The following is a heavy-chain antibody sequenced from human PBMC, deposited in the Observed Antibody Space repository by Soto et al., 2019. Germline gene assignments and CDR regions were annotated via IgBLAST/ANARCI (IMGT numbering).Heavy chain of an antibody. V-gene: IGHV3-23*01. Sequence: EVQLLESGVGLVQPGGSLRISCAASGFTFSSYAMSWVLKAPGKGLEWVSGISGSGGSKYYADSLKGRFTISRDNSKNTMYLQMNRRRAENTASYYCAKDYIGIWADAFEIWGQGTMVNVSS. CDR2: ISGSGGSK. CDR3: AKDYIGIWADAFEI. J-gene: IGHJ3*02. CDR1: GFTFSSYA. D-gene: IGHD4-4*01.